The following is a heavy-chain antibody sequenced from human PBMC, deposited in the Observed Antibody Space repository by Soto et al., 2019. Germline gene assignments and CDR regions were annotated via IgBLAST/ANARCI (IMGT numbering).Heavy chain of an antibody. CDR2: ISYDGSNK. Sequence: GGSLRLSCAASGFTFSSYGMHWVRQAPGKGLEWVAVISYDGSNKYYADSVKGRFTISRDNSKNTLYLQMNSLRAEDTAVYYCAKDWWGSYGPYYYDSSVPATDYWGQGTLVTVSS. D-gene: IGHD3-22*01. CDR1: GFTFSSYG. CDR3: AKDWWGSYGPYYYDSSVPATDY. J-gene: IGHJ4*02. V-gene: IGHV3-30*18.